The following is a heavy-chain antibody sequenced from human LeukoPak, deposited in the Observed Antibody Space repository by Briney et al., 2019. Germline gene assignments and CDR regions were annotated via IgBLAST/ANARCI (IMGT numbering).Heavy chain of an antibody. CDR1: GGSISSYY. CDR2: IYTSGST. Sequence: SETLSLTCTVSGGSISSYYWSWIRQPAGKGLEWIGRIYTSGSTNYNPSLKSRVTMSVDTSKNQFSLKLSSVTAADTAVYYCASGSSDYYDSSGCRGSWFDPWGQGTLVTVSS. V-gene: IGHV4-4*07. J-gene: IGHJ5*02. D-gene: IGHD3-22*01. CDR3: ASGSSDYYDSSGCRGSWFDP.